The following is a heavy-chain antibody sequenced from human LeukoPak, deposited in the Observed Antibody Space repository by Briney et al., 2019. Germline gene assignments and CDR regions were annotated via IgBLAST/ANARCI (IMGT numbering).Heavy chain of an antibody. V-gene: IGHV3-23*01. J-gene: IGHJ4*02. CDR3: AKTYIWNDVLPFDY. Sequence: GGSLRLSCAACGFTFSSYAMIWVRPAPGKGLEGVSAISGCGGSTYYADSVKGRFTISRDNSKNTLYLQMNSLRAEDTAVYYCAKTYIWNDVLPFDYWGQGTLVTVSS. D-gene: IGHD1-1*01. CDR2: ISGCGGST. CDR1: GFTFSSYA.